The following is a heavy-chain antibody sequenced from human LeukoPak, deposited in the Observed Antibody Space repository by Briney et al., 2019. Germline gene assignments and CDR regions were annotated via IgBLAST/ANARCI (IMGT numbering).Heavy chain of an antibody. D-gene: IGHD6-13*01. CDR2: IYYSGST. V-gene: IGHV4-59*01. Sequence: SETLSLTCTVSGGSISSYYWSWIRQPPGKGLEWIGYIYYSGSTNYNPSLKSRVTISVDTSKNQFSLTLSSVTAADTAVYYCARGYSSSWYFDYWGQGTLVTVSS. CDR3: ARGYSSSWYFDY. CDR1: GGSISSYY. J-gene: IGHJ4*02.